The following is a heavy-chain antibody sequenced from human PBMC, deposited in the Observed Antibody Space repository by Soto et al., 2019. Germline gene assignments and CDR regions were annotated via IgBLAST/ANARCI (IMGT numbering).Heavy chain of an antibody. J-gene: IGHJ6*04. Sequence: SETLSLTCALYGGSFSGYYWSWIRQPPGKGLEWIGSVNHSGSTNYNPSLKSRVTISVDTSKKQFSLNLSSVTAADTAVYYCARLSSQSGYYLYNHFYMDVWGKGTTVTVSS. CDR1: GGSFSGYY. CDR2: VNHSGST. V-gene: IGHV4-34*01. D-gene: IGHD3-22*01. CDR3: ARLSSQSGYYLYNHFYMDV.